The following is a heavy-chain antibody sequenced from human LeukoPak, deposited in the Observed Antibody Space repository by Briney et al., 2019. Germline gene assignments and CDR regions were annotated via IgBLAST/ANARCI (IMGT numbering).Heavy chain of an antibody. Sequence: ADTVTVSCTASGYTFTVYYRHWVRQAPGQGLEWMGWINPNSGGTIYAQKIQGMVTMTRDTTISTAYMERSRLSADATALYFGARAECSGGECYSGYWGQGTLVSISS. CDR2: INPNSGGT. CDR1: GYTFTVYY. CDR3: ARAECSGGECYSGY. D-gene: IGHD2-15*01. J-gene: IGHJ4*02. V-gene: IGHV1-2*02.